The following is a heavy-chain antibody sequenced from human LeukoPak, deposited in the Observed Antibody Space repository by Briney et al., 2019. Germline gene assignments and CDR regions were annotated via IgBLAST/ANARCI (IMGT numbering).Heavy chain of an antibody. J-gene: IGHJ4*02. CDR2: ISGSGGST. D-gene: IGHD6-19*01. V-gene: IGHV3-23*01. Sequence: PGGSLRLSCAASGFTFSSSAMSWVRQAPGKGLDWVSVISGSGGSTYYADSVKGRFAISRDNSKNTLYLQMNSLRAEDTAVYYCAKDRAGYFDNWGQGTLVTVSS. CDR1: GFTFSSSA. CDR3: AKDRAGYFDN.